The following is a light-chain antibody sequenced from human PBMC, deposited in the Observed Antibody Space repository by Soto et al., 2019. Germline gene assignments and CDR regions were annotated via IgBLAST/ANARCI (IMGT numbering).Light chain of an antibody. J-gene: IGKJ2*01. CDR3: QQYGFSSMFT. Sequence: EFVLTQSPGTLSLSPGERATLSCRASQSVSSSYLAWYQQKPGQAPRLLIYGASTRATGIPDRFSGSGSGADFTLTISILEPEDFAVYYCQQYGFSSMFTFGQGTKLEIK. CDR2: GAS. CDR1: QSVSSSY. V-gene: IGKV3-20*01.